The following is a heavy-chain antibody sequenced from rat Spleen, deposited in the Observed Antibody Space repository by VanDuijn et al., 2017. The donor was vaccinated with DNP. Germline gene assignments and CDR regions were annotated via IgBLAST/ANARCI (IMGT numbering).Heavy chain of an antibody. D-gene: IGHD1-3*01. CDR3: ARRNKVANYFDY. V-gene: IGHV5-25*01. CDR2: ISTSGSRT. Sequence: EVQLVESGGGLVQPGRSLKLSCAASGFTFSNYYMAWVRQAPKKGLEWVATISTSGSRTYYPDSVKGRFTLSRDNAKSSLYLQMNSLKSEDTATYYWARRNKVANYFDYWGQGVMVTVSS. CDR1: GFTFSNYY. J-gene: IGHJ2*01.